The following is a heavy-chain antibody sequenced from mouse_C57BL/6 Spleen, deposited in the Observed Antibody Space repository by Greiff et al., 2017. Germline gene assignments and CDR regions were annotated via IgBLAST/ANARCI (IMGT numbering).Heavy chain of an antibody. CDR1: GYTFTSYW. D-gene: IGHD4-1*01. J-gene: IGHJ2*01. CDR3: ARRVGLNYFDY. Sequence: QVQLQQSGAELVKPGASVKLSCKASGYTFTSYWMQWVKQRPGQGLEWIGEIDPSDSYTNYNQKFKGKATLTVDTSSSTAYMQLSSLTSEDSAVYYCARRVGLNYFDYWGQGTTLTVSS. CDR2: IDPSDSYT. V-gene: IGHV1-50*01.